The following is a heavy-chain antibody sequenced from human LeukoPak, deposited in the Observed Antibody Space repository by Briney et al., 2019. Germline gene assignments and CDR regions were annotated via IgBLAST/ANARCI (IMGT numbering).Heavy chain of an antibody. CDR3: ARDPARSGSYYGGFYI. CDR2: IYSGGST. J-gene: IGHJ3*02. D-gene: IGHD3-10*01. V-gene: IGHV3-53*01. Sequence: GGSLRLSCAASGFTVSSSYMNWVRQAPGKGLEWVSVIYSGGSTYYADSVKGRFTISRDNSKNTLYLQMNSLRAEDTAVYYCARDPARSGSYYGGFYISGQRTMVTVSS. CDR1: GFTVSSSY.